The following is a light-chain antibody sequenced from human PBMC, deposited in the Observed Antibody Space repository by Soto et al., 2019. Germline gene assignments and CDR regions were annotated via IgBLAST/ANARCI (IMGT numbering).Light chain of an antibody. Sequence: EIVMTQSPATLSVSPGERATLSCRASQSVSSNLAWYQQKPGQAPRLLLYGASTKATGIHVRFSGSGSGEDFTVTKTSLQSAHSASCYCPEYNNGYPWTFGAGTNAEIK. CDR1: QSVSSN. CDR3: PEYNNGYPWT. CDR2: GAS. V-gene: IGKV3-15*01. J-gene: IGKJ1*01.